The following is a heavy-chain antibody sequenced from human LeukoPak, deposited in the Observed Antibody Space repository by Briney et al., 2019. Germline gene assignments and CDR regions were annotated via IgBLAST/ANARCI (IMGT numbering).Heavy chain of an antibody. D-gene: IGHD2-21*01. CDR2: IIQSGSTV. CDR3: ARERQLCVGDFSDY. V-gene: IGHV3-48*03. Sequence: GGSLRLSCVASGFTFSIDEMNWVRQAPGKGLEWVSYIIQSGSTVYYADSVKGRFTISRDNAKNSLNLQMNSLRAEDTAVYYCARERQLCVGDFSDYWGQGTLVTVSS. CDR1: GFTFSIDE. J-gene: IGHJ4*02.